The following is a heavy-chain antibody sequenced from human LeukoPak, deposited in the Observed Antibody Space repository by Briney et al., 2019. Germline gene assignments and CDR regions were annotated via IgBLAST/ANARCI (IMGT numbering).Heavy chain of an antibody. Sequence: EFGPTLLKPTPRLTLTCTFSGFSLSTNGMCVSWIRQPPGKALEWLARIDWDDDKYYSTSLKTRLTISKDTSKNQVVLTMTNMDPVDTATYYCARIRIAAGYFDYWGQGTLVTVSS. J-gene: IGHJ4*02. CDR2: IDWDDDK. CDR3: ARIRIAAGYFDY. CDR1: GFSLSTNGMC. D-gene: IGHD6-13*01. V-gene: IGHV2-70*11.